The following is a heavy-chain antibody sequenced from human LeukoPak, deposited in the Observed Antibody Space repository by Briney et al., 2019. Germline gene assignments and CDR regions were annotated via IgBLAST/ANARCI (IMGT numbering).Heavy chain of an antibody. J-gene: IGHJ5*02. CDR3: ARIGYGSGRMQFSWWTKAPFDP. V-gene: IGHV1-18*01. CDR2: ISAYNGNT. CDR1: GYTFTSYG. Sequence: ASVKVSCKASGYTFTSYGISWVRQAPGQGLEWMGWISAYNGNTNYAQKLQGRVTMTTDTSTSTAYMELRSLRSDDTAVYYCARIGYGSGRMQFSWWTKAPFDPWGQGTLVIVSS. D-gene: IGHD3-10*01.